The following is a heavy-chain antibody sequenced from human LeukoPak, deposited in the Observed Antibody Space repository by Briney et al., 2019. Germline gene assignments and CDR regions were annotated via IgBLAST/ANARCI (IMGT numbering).Heavy chain of an antibody. D-gene: IGHD6-6*01. CDR2: IYYSGST. J-gene: IGHJ4*02. CDR1: GGSTSSSSYY. V-gene: IGHV4-39*07. Sequence: SETLSLTCTVSGGSTSSSSYYWGWIRQPPGKGLEWIGSIYYSGSTYYNPSLKSRVTISVDTSKNQFSLKLSSVTAADTAVYYCARHSSDVGDYWGQGTLVTVSS. CDR3: ARHSSDVGDY.